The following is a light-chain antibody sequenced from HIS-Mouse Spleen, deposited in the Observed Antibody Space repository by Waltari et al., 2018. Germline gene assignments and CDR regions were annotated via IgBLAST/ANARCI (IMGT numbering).Light chain of an antibody. CDR1: SSDVGSYNL. CDR3: CSYAGSSTFLV. V-gene: IGLV2-23*03. J-gene: IGLJ2*01. CDR2: EGS. Sequence: QSALTQPASVSGSPGQSITISCTGTSSDVGSYNLVSWYQQHQGKAPKLMIYEGSKRPSGVSNRFSGSKSGNTASLTISGLQAEDEADYYCCSYAGSSTFLVFGGGTKLTVL.